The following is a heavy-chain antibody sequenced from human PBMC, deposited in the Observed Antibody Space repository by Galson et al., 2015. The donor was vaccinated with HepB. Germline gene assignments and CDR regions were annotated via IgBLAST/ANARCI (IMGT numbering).Heavy chain of an antibody. CDR2: INHSGST. J-gene: IGHJ4*02. D-gene: IGHD1-26*01. V-gene: IGHV4-34*01. CDR1: GGSFSDYY. Sequence: SETLSLTCAVYGGSFSDYYWSWIRQPPGKGLEWIGEINHSGSTNYNPSLKSLVTISVDTSKNQFSLKLSSVTAADTAVYYCARTRYSGSYYLLDYWGQATLLTVSS. CDR3: ARTRYSGSYYLLDY.